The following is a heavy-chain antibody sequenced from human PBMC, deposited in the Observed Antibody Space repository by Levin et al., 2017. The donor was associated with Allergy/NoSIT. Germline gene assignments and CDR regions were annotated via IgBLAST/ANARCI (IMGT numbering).Heavy chain of an antibody. V-gene: IGHV3-23*01. Sequence: GGSLRLSCGASGFTFSTYAMTWVRQAPGKGLEWVSTITVGSRNTYYADAVKGRFTISRDNSKNLVSLQMNSLRSEDTAVYYCAKTERSSPTLSVRFSQRFYYYAMDVWGQGTTVAVSS. CDR1: GFTFSTYA. D-gene: IGHD3-16*01. CDR3: AKTERSSPTLSVRFSQRFYYYAMDV. J-gene: IGHJ6*02. CDR2: ITVGSRNT.